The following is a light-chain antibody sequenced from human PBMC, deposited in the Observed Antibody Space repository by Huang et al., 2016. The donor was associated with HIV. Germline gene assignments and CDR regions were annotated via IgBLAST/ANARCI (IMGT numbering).Light chain of an antibody. CDR1: QSLLHTNGYSY. V-gene: IGKV2-28*01. CDR2: LSS. Sequence: IVMTQSPLSLPVTPGEPAPISCRASQSLLHTNGYSYVDWSLQKPGQSPQLRIYLSSNRASGVPDRFRGSGSVLDFTLNISSVEAEDVGIYYCMQALQNPRTFGQGTRLEIK. CDR3: MQALQNPRT. J-gene: IGKJ5*01.